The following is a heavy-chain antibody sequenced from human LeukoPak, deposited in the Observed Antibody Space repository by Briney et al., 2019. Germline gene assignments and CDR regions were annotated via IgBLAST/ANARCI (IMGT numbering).Heavy chain of an antibody. V-gene: IGHV3-9*01. CDR2: ISWNSGSI. J-gene: IGHJ4*02. CDR1: GLTFDDYA. CDR3: ARGSTTMVRGVIMN. Sequence: GGSLRLSCAASGLTFDDYAIHWVRQAPGKGLEWVSGISWNSGSIAYADSVKGRFTISRDNAKNSLYLQMNSLRAEDTALYYCARGSTTMVRGVIMNWGQGTLVTVSS. D-gene: IGHD3-10*01.